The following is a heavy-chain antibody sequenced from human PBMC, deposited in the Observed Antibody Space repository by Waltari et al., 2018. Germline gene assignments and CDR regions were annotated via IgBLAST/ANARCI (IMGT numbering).Heavy chain of an antibody. CDR2: IIHSGGS. CDR1: GGPFSDYY. CDR3: ARGTHEFGDY. D-gene: IGHD3-16*01. V-gene: IGHV4-34*01. Sequence: QVQLQQLGAGLLKPSETLSLTCAVYGGPFSDYYWTWIRQPPGKGLEWIGEIIHSGGSNYNPSLKSRVTISVDTSKNLFSLKVNSVTAADTAVYYCARGTHEFGDYWGQGTPVTVSS. J-gene: IGHJ4*02.